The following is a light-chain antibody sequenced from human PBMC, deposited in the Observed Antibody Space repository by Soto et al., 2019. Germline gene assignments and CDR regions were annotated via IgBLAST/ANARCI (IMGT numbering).Light chain of an antibody. Sequence: EIVLTQSPATLSLSPGGRATLACRASQSVSSYLAWYRQKPGQAPRLLIYDASNRATGIPARFSGSGSGTDFTLTISSLEPEDFAVYYCQQRSNWPWTFGQGTKVDIK. CDR1: QSVSSY. V-gene: IGKV3-11*01. CDR2: DAS. CDR3: QQRSNWPWT. J-gene: IGKJ1*01.